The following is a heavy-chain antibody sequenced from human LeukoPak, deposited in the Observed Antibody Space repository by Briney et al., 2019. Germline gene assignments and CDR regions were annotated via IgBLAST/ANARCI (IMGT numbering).Heavy chain of an antibody. CDR2: IRSKVYGGTT. V-gene: IGHV3-49*03. D-gene: IGHD2-15*01. J-gene: IGHJ4*02. CDR1: GFNFGDYG. Sequence: GGSLRLSCTASGFNFGDYGMSWFRQAPGKRLEWVGFIRSKVYGGTTEYAASVKGRFIISRDDSKSIAYLQMNSLKSEDTAVYYCTRTRLGYCSGGSCHTFDYWGQGTLVTVSS. CDR3: TRTRLGYCSGGSCHTFDY.